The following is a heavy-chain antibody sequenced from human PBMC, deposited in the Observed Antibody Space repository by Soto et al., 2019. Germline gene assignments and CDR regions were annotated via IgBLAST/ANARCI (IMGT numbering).Heavy chain of an antibody. J-gene: IGHJ4*02. V-gene: IGHV3-23*01. CDR3: ANIPRHDYVWGSYRYTPKGPFDY. Sequence: PGGSLRLSCAASGFTFSTFAMSWVRQAPGKGLEWVSAISGSGGSTYYADSVKGRFTISRDNSKNTLYLQMNSLRAEDTAVYYCANIPRHDYVWGSYRYTPKGPFDYWGQGTLVTVSS. CDR1: GFTFSTFA. D-gene: IGHD3-16*02. CDR2: ISGSGGST.